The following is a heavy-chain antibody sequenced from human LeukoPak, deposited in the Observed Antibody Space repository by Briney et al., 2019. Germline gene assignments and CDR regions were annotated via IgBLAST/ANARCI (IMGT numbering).Heavy chain of an antibody. CDR1: GGTFSSYA. Sequence: ASVKVSCKASGGTFSSYAISWVRQAPGQGLEWMGGIIPIFGTANYAQKFQGRVTITADKSTSTAYMGLSSLRSEDTAVYYCASQGTTDLSNDYWGQGTLVTVSS. CDR2: IIPIFGTA. V-gene: IGHV1-69*06. J-gene: IGHJ4*02. CDR3: ASQGTTDLSNDY. D-gene: IGHD4-17*01.